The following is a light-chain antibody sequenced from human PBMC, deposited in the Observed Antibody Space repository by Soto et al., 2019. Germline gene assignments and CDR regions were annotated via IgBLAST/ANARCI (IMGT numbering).Light chain of an antibody. CDR1: QSVNSN. CDR2: GAS. Sequence: EIVMTQSPATLSVSRGERATLSCRASQSVNSNLAWYQQKPGQAPRLLIYGASTRATGVPARFSVSGSGTEFTLTISSLQSEDFAVYYCQQYDNWPITFGQGTRVDIK. CDR3: QQYDNWPIT. J-gene: IGKJ5*01. V-gene: IGKV3-15*01.